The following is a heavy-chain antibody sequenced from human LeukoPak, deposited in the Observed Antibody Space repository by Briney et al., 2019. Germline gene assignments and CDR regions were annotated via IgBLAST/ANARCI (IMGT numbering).Heavy chain of an antibody. V-gene: IGHV5-51*01. CDR1: GFTFSSYA. J-gene: IGHJ4*02. D-gene: IGHD3-22*01. CDR3: ASLGEGYDSSYRDY. Sequence: PGGSLRLSCAASGFTFSSYAMSWVRQMPGKGLEWMGIIYPGDSDTRYSPSFQGQVTISADKSISTAYLQWSSLKASDTAMYYCASLGEGYDSSYRDYWGQGTLVTVSS. CDR2: IYPGDSDT.